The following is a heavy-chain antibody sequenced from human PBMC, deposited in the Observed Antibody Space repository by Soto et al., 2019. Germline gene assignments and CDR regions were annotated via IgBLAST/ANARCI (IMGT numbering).Heavy chain of an antibody. V-gene: IGHV1-3*01. CDR2: INAGNGNS. Sequence: QVQLVQSGAEVKKPGASVKVSCKASGYTFSSYAILWVRQAPGQGLEWMGWINAGNGNSEYSQKFQGRVTITRDTSASTVYLELSSLRLEDTGVFFCARFYGSSASWGQGSLLTVSS. D-gene: IGHD6-6*01. J-gene: IGHJ4*02. CDR3: ARFYGSSAS. CDR1: GYTFSSYA.